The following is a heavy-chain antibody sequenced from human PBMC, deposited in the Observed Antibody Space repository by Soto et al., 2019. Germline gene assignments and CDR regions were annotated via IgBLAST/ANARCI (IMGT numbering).Heavy chain of an antibody. Sequence: QPGGSLRLSCAASGFTFIRYEMNWVRQAPGKGLEWVSYISSSGSTIYYADSVKGRFTISRDNAKNSLYLQMNSLRAEDTAVYYCARGFNWFDPWGQGTLVTVSS. J-gene: IGHJ5*02. CDR1: GFTFIRYE. CDR2: ISSSGSTI. D-gene: IGHD3-3*01. CDR3: ARGFNWFDP. V-gene: IGHV3-48*03.